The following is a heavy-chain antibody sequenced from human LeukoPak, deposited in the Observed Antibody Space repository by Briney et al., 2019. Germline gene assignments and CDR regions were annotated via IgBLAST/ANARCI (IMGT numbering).Heavy chain of an antibody. D-gene: IGHD3-3*01. J-gene: IGHJ3*02. V-gene: IGHV1-69*13. CDR3: ARADITIFGVVISLAFDI. CDR1: GGTFISYA. Sequence: SVKVSCKASGGTFISYAISWVLQAPGQGLEWMGGIIPIFGTANYAQKLQGRVTITSDESTSTAYMELSSLRSEDTAVYYCARADITIFGVVISLAFDIWGQGTMVTVSS. CDR2: IIPIFGTA.